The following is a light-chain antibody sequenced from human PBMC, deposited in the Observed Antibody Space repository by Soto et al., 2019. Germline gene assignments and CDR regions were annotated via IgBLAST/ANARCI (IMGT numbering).Light chain of an antibody. V-gene: IGKV3-15*01. CDR3: QQYNTWPPWT. CDR2: GAS. Sequence: EVVMTQSPASLSVSPGERATLSCRARQNIRNNLAWYQQKPGQSPRLLISGASTREAGIPGRFSGSGSGTEFTLIISSLQSEDFAIYYCQQYNTWPPWTFGQGTK. CDR1: QNIRNN. J-gene: IGKJ1*01.